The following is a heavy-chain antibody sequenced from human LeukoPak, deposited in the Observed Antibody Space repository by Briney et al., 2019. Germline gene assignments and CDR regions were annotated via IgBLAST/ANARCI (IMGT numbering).Heavy chain of an antibody. CDR3: ARGYSSGWPPDY. Sequence: GGSLRLSCAASGFTFSSYSMNWVRQAPGKGLEWVSSISSSSSYIYYADSVKGRFIISRDNAKNSLYLQMNSLRAEDTAVYYCARGYSSGWPPDYWGQGTLVTVSS. CDR2: ISSSSSYI. CDR1: GFTFSSYS. J-gene: IGHJ4*02. D-gene: IGHD6-19*01. V-gene: IGHV3-21*01.